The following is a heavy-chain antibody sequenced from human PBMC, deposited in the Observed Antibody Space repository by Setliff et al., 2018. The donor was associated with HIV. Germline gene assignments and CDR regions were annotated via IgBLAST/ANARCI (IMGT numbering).Heavy chain of an antibody. CDR2: IYPGASET. CDR3: ARHAGPRNFWSGYSSAMDV. J-gene: IGHJ6*03. CDR1: GYSFTNYW. D-gene: IGHD3-3*01. Sequence: PGESLKISCKGSGYSFTNYWIGWVRQMPGKGLEWMGAIYPGASETRYGPSFQGQVTISADKSINTAYVQWSSLKASDTAMYYCARHAGPRNFWSGYSSAMDVWGKGTTVTVSS. V-gene: IGHV5-51*01.